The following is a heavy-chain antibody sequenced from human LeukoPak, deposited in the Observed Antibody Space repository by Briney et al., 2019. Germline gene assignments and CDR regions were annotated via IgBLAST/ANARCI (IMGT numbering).Heavy chain of an antibody. CDR1: GFTFSSYW. CDR3: ARDLDDNSSSWYGYYYYYGMDV. CDR2: INSDGSST. J-gene: IGHJ6*02. D-gene: IGHD6-13*01. V-gene: IGHV3-74*01. Sequence: GGSLRLSCAASGFTFSSYWMHWVRQAPGKGLVWVSRINSDGSSTSYADSVKGRFTISRDNAKNTLHLQMNSLRAEDTAVYYCARDLDDNSSSWYGYYYYYGMDVWGQGTTVTVSS.